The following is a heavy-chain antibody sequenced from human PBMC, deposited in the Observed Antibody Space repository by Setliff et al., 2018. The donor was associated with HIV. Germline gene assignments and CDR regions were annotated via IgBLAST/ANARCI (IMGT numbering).Heavy chain of an antibody. CDR2: IYSSGST. CDR3: ARDMGGGDWYFDL. J-gene: IGHJ2*01. V-gene: IGHV4-61*02. D-gene: IGHD3-10*01. Sequence: PSETLSLTCTVSGGSLSSGYYYWSWVRQPAGKGLEWIGRIYSSGSTNYNPSLKSRVTISVDTSKNQFSLKLSSVTAADTAVYYCARDMGGGDWYFDLWGRGTLVTVLL. CDR1: GGSLSSGYYY.